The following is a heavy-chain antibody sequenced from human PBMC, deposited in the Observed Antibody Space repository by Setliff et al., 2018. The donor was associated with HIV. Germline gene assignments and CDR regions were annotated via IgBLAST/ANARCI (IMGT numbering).Heavy chain of an antibody. J-gene: IGHJ5*02. D-gene: IGHD1-26*01. CDR3: ARGGTSSNWFDP. V-gene: IGHV4-59*01. CDR1: GASISSDT. CDR2: IYNSEMI. Sequence: SETLSLTYIVSGASISSDTWSWIRQPPGKGLQWIGFIYNSEMINYNPSLKSRVSMSLDTSKNQFSLKLTSVTAADTAVYYCARGGTSSNWFDPWGQGTLGT.